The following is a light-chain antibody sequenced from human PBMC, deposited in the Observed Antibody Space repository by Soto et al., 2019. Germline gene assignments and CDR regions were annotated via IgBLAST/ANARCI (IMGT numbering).Light chain of an antibody. Sequence: EIALTQSPGTLSLSPGERATLSCRASQSVSSNYVGWFQQKLGQIPRLLIYGASSRAAGTPDRFRGSGSGTEFTLTISRLEPEDFAVYYCQQSGSSPFTFGPGTKVYIQ. CDR1: QSVSSNY. CDR3: QQSGSSPFT. CDR2: GAS. J-gene: IGKJ3*01. V-gene: IGKV3-20*01.